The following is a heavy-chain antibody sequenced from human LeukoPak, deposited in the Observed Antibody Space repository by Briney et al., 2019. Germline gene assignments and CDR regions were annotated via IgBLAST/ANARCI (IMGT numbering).Heavy chain of an antibody. D-gene: IGHD2-15*01. CDR1: GGSFGGYY. J-gene: IGHJ6*03. Sequence: ASETLSLTCAVYGGSFGGYYWSWIRQPPGKGLEWIGEINHSGSTNYNPSLKSRVTISVDTSKNQFSLKLSSVTAADTAVYYCARGVTVVVAATEHYYYYYMDVWGKGTTVTVSS. V-gene: IGHV4-34*01. CDR3: ARGVTVVVAATEHYYYYYMDV. CDR2: INHSGST.